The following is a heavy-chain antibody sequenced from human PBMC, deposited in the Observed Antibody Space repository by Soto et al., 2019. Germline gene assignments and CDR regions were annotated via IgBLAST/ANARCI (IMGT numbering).Heavy chain of an antibody. J-gene: IGHJ4*02. Sequence: QVQLVQSGAEVKKPGSSVKVSCQASGGTFSSYTISWVRQAPGQGLEWMGRIIPILGIANYAQKFQGRVTITADKCTSTAYMELSSLRSEDTAVYYCARGYSSSWPDYWGQGTLVTVSS. CDR3: ARGYSSSWPDY. CDR2: IIPILGIA. D-gene: IGHD6-13*01. V-gene: IGHV1-69*02. CDR1: GGTFSSYT.